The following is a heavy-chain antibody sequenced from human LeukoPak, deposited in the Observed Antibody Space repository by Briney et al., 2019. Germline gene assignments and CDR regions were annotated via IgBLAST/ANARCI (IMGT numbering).Heavy chain of an antibody. D-gene: IGHD5-24*01. CDR1: GGTFSSYA. V-gene: IGHV1-69*13. J-gene: IGHJ3*02. Sequence: SVKVSCKASGGTFSSYAISWVRQAPGQGLEWMGGIIPIFGTANYAQKFQGRVTITADESTSTAYMELSSLRSEDTAIYYCAKDAEMTTINAFDIWGQGTMVTVSS. CDR2: IIPIFGTA. CDR3: AKDAEMTTINAFDI.